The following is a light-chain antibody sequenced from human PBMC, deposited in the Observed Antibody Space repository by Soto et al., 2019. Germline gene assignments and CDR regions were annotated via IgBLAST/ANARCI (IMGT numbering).Light chain of an antibody. CDR2: SNN. Sequence: QSVLTQPPSASGTPGQRVTISCSGSSSNIGSNTVNWYQQLPGTAPKLLIYSNNQRPSGVPDRFSGSKSGTSASLAISGLQSEDEADYYCAAWDDSLYGVFGGGTKVTVL. V-gene: IGLV1-44*01. J-gene: IGLJ3*02. CDR3: AAWDDSLYGV. CDR1: SSNIGSNT.